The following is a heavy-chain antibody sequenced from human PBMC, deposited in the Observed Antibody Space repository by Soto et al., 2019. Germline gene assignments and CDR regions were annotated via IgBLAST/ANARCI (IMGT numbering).Heavy chain of an antibody. D-gene: IGHD2-8*02. CDR3: ARGMTPPGAPAWYYFDS. CDR1: SGSISSYY. J-gene: IGHJ4*02. CDR2: IHSSGRT. V-gene: IGHV4-4*07. Sequence: SETLSLTCTVSSGSISSYYWNWIRQPAGKGLEWIGRIHSSGRTRYNYSLERRLTMSADVSKNQFSLRLTSVTAADTALYYCARGMTPPGAPAWYYFDSWGQGTLVTVSS.